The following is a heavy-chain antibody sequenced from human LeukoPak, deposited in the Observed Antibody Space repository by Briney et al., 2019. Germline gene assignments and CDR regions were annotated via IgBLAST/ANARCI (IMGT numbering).Heavy chain of an antibody. J-gene: IGHJ4*02. CDR3: ARDFMGATDFDY. CDR2: IWYDGSNK. D-gene: IGHD1-26*01. Sequence: PGGSLRLSCAASGFTFSSYGMHWVRQAPGKGLEWVAVIWYDGSNKYYADSVKGRFTISRDNPKNTLYLQMNSLRAEDTAVYYCARDFMGATDFDYWGQGTLVTVSS. V-gene: IGHV3-33*01. CDR1: GFTFSSYG.